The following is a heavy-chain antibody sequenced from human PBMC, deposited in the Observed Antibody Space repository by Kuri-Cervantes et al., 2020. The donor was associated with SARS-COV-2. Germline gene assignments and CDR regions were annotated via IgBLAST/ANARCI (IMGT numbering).Heavy chain of an antibody. CDR1: GFTFSSYW. D-gene: IGHD5-18*01. Sequence: GESLKISCAASGFTFSSYWMSWVRQAPGKGLEWVANIKQDGSEKYYVDSVKGRFTISRDDAKNSLYLQMNSLRAEDTAVYYCARLDGIELWLRSLYYMDVWGKGTSVTVSS. CDR3: ARLDGIELWLRSLYYMDV. J-gene: IGHJ6*03. CDR2: IKQDGSEK. V-gene: IGHV3-7*01.